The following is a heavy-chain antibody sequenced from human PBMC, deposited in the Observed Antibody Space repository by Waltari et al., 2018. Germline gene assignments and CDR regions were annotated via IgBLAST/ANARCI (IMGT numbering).Heavy chain of an antibody. D-gene: IGHD6-13*01. Sequence: EVRLVESGGGLVQPGGSLRPTCAAPGFNLSPTWTTGVRPAPVQGLKWVANIKQDGSEKYYVDSVKGRFTISRDNAKNSLYLQMNSLRAEDTAVYYCARWMEQLASEFDYWGQGTLVTVSS. CDR2: IKQDGSEK. CDR1: GFNLSPTW. V-gene: IGHV3-7*01. CDR3: ARWMEQLASEFDY. J-gene: IGHJ4*02.